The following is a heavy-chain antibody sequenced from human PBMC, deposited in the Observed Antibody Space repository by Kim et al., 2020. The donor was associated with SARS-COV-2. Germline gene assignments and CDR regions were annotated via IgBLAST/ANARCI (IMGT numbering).Heavy chain of an antibody. V-gene: IGHV4-30-4*01. D-gene: IGHD2-2*02. CDR3: ARVPSYCSSTSCHIGFDP. Sequence: SETLSLTCTVSGGSISSGDYYWSWIRQPPGKGLEWIGYIYYSGSTYYNPSLKSRVTISVDTSKNQFSLKLSSVTAADTAVYYCARVPSYCSSTSCHIGFDPWGQGTLVTVSS. CDR1: GGSISSGDYY. J-gene: IGHJ5*02. CDR2: IYYSGST.